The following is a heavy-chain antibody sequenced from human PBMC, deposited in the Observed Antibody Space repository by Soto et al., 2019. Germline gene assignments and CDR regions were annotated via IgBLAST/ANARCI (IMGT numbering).Heavy chain of an antibody. J-gene: IGHJ6*04. D-gene: IGHD6-13*01. CDR3: ARDSSRAGSPNYYYYGMDV. CDR1: GGSISSYY. V-gene: IGHV4-59*01. CDR2: IYYSGST. Sequence: SETLSLTCIVSGGSISSYYWSWIRQPPGKGLEWIGYIYYSGSTNYNPSLKSRVTISVDTSKNQFSLKLSSVTAADTAVYYCARDSSRAGSPNYYYYGMDVWGKGTTVTVSS.